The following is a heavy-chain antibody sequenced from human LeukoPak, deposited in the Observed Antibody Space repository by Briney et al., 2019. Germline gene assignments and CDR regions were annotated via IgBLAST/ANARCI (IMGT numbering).Heavy chain of an antibody. Sequence: ASVKVSCKASGYTFTGYYMHWVRQAPGQGLEWMGWINPNSGGTNYAQKFQGRVTMTRDTSISTAYMELSRLRSDDTAVYYCAREVAAAGGYYFDYWGQGTLVTVSS. J-gene: IGHJ4*02. CDR2: INPNSGGT. CDR1: GYTFTGYY. CDR3: AREVAAAGGYYFDY. D-gene: IGHD6-13*01. V-gene: IGHV1-2*02.